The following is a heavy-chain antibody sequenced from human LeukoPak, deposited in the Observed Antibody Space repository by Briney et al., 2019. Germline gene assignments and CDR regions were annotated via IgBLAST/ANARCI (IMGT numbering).Heavy chain of an antibody. CDR1: GFTFSSRDW. J-gene: IGHJ5*02. D-gene: IGHD3-3*01. CDR3: ARGPYYDFWSGYPGS. CDR2: ISSSSSYI. V-gene: IGHV3-21*01. Sequence: GGSLRLSCVASGFTFSSRDWMTWVRQAPGKGLEWVSSISSSSSYIYYADSVKGRFTISRDNAKNSLYLQMNSLRAEDTAVYYCARGPYYDFWSGYPGSWGQGTLVTVSS.